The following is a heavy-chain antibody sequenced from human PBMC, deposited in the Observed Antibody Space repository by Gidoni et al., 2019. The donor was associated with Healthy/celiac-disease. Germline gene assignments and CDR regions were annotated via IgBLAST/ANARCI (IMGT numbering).Heavy chain of an antibody. J-gene: IGHJ6*02. CDR2: IYSGGST. Sequence: EVQLVESGGGLVQPGGSLRLSCAASGFTVSSNYMSWVRQAPGKGLEWVLVIYSGGSTYYADAVKGRFTISRDNSKNTLYLQMNSLRADDTAVYYCARSAGLDVWGQGTTVTVSS. CDR3: ARSAGLDV. CDR1: GFTVSSNY. V-gene: IGHV3-66*01.